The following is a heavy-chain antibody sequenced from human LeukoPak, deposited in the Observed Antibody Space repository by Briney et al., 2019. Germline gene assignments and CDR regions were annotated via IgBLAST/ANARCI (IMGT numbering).Heavy chain of an antibody. J-gene: IGHJ5*02. CDR1: GYTFTSYG. D-gene: IGHD3-3*01. CDR2: ISAYNGNT. CDR3: AGSKYDFWSGYYTASWFDP. V-gene: IGHV1-18*01. Sequence: ASVKVSCKASGYTFTSYGISWVRQAPGQGLEWVGWISAYNGNTNYAQKLQGRVTMTTDTSTSTAYMELRSLRSDDTAVYYCAGSKYDFWSGYYTASWFDPWGQGTLVTVSS.